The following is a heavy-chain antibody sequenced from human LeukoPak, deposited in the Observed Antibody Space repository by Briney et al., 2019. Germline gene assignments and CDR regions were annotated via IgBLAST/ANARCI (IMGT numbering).Heavy chain of an antibody. J-gene: IGHJ5*01. CDR3: ARGDVLLWLGELLSGWFDS. CDR2: IYYTGST. D-gene: IGHD3-10*01. V-gene: IGHV4-59*01. Sequence: SETLSLTCTVSGGSISSYYWSWIRQPPGKGLEWIGYIYYTGSTNYNPSLKSRVAKSVDTSKNQFSLKLTSVTAADTAVYYCARGDVLLWLGELLSGWFDSWGQGTLVTVSS. CDR1: GGSISSYY.